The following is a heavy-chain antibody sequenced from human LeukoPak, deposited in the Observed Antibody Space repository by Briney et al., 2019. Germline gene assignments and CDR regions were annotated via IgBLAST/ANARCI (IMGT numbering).Heavy chain of an antibody. V-gene: IGHV1-2*02. J-gene: IGHJ4*02. CDR1: GYTFTGYY. Sequence: ASVKVSCKASGYTFTGYYMHWVRQAPGQGLEWMGWINPNSGGTNYAQKFQGRVTMTRDTSISTAYMELSRLRSDDTAVYYCARVPGIVVVPADTFDYWGQGTLVTVSS. CDR3: ARVPGIVVVPADTFDY. CDR2: INPNSGGT. D-gene: IGHD2-2*01.